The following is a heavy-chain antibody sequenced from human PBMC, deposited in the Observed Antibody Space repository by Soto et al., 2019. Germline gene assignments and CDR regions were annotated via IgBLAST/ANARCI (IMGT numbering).Heavy chain of an antibody. J-gene: IGHJ6*02. CDR1: GGSISNSNW. Sequence: QVQLQESGPGLVKPSGTLSLTCAVSGGSISNSNWWSWVRQSPGKGLEWIGEIYHSGITNYNPSLKSRVTISVDKSKNQFSLKLSSVTAADTAVYYCARWGTYSSSSIYYYGMDVWGQGTTVTVSS. V-gene: IGHV4-4*02. CDR2: IYHSGIT. D-gene: IGHD6-6*01. CDR3: ARWGTYSSSSIYYYGMDV.